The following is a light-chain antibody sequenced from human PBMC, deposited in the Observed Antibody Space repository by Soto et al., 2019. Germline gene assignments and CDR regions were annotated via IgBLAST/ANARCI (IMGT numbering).Light chain of an antibody. Sequence: QSVLTQPASVSGSPGQSITLSCTGTSSDVGGYNLVSWYQQHPGKAPKHMIYEVSKRPSWVSNRFSGSKSGNTASLTIPGLQVEDEADYYCCSYAGSSVFGGGTKLTVL. V-gene: IGLV2-23*02. CDR2: EVS. J-gene: IGLJ2*01. CDR3: CSYAGSSV. CDR1: SSDVGGYNL.